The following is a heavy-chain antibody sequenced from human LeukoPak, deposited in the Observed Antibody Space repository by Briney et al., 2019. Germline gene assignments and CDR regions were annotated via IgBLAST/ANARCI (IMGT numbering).Heavy chain of an antibody. J-gene: IGHJ5*02. CDR3: ARQFSEVVFIADYFDP. CDR1: GGSIRSYY. Sequence: SETLSLTCTVSGGSIRSYYWCWILQPAGKGLEWIGRIYTTVSTNYNPSTNYNPSLKSRVTISIDTSKNHFSLRLTSVTAAVTAVYYCARQFSEVVFIADYFDPWGQGTLVTVSS. V-gene: IGHV4-59*08. CDR2: IYTTVSTNYNPST. D-gene: IGHD3-16*02.